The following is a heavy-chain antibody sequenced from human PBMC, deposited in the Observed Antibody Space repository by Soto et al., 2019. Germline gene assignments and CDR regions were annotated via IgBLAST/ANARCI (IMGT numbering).Heavy chain of an antibody. CDR1: GGSFSGYY. V-gene: IGHV4-34*01. CDR3: ARSFIGRERGGPFDY. D-gene: IGHD3-16*02. CDR2: INHSGST. Sequence: QVQLQQWGAGLLKPSETLSLTCAVYGGSFSGYYWSWIRQPPGKGLEWIGEINHSGSTNYNPSLKSRVTISVDTSKNQFSLKLSSVTAADTAVYYCARSFIGRERGGPFDYWGQGTLVTVSS. J-gene: IGHJ4*02.